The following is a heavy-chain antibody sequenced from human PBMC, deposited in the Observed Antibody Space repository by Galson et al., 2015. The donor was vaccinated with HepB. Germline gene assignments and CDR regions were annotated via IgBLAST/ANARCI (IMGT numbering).Heavy chain of an antibody. Sequence: PALVKPTQTLTLTCTFSGFSPTASPVGVGWIRQPPGEALEWLAVIYWDDDKRYNPNLKTRLAITKDTSKNQVVLTMTNMDPVDTATDFCAHRLDYAGGWDTGYLDHWGRGILVTVSS. J-gene: IGHJ5*02. D-gene: IGHD2-2*01. CDR2: IYWDDDK. CDR1: GFSPTASPVG. V-gene: IGHV2-5*02. CDR3: AHRLDYAGGWDTGYLDH.